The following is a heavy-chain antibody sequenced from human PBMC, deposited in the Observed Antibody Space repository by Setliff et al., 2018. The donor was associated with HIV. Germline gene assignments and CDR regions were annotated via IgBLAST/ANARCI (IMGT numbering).Heavy chain of an antibody. Sequence: PSETLSLTCTVSGGSISNSRYYWGWIRQPPGEGLEWIGSIYYSGNTYYNPSLKSRVTISVDPSNNQFSLNLTSVTAADTAVYYCARHPQDVWGNYRFPLYYFDYWGQGTLVTVSS. J-gene: IGHJ4*02. CDR3: ARHPQDVWGNYRFPLYYFDY. CDR1: GGSISNSRYY. CDR2: IYYSGNT. D-gene: IGHD3-16*02. V-gene: IGHV4-39*01.